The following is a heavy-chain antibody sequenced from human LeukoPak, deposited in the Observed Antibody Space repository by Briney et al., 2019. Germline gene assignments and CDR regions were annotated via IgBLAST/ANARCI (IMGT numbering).Heavy chain of an antibody. D-gene: IGHD3-22*01. CDR3: ARVLRYDNSGHDSFDI. CDR2: ISYDGSNK. CDR1: GITFSSYA. Sequence: GGSLRLSCAASGITFSSYAMHWVRQAPGKGLEWVAVISYDGSNKYYADSVKGRFTISRDNAKNSLYLQMNSLRAEDTAVYYCARVLRYDNSGHDSFDIWGQGTMVTVSS. V-gene: IGHV3-30*04. J-gene: IGHJ3*02.